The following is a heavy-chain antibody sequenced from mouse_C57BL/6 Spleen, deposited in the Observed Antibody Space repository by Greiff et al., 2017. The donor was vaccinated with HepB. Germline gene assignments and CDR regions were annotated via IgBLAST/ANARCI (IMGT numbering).Heavy chain of an antibody. Sequence: QVQLKQSGAELAKPGASVKLSCKASGYTFTSYWMHWVKQRPGQGLEWIGYINPSSGYTKYNQKFKDKATLTADKSSSTAYMQLSSLTYEDSAVYYCASPLSGYFDVWGTGTTVTVSS. D-gene: IGHD1-1*01. V-gene: IGHV1-7*01. CDR2: INPSSGYT. CDR3: ASPLSGYFDV. J-gene: IGHJ1*03. CDR1: GYTFTSYW.